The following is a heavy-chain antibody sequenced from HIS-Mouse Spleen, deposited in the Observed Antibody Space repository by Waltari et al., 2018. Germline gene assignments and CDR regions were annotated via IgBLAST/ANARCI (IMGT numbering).Heavy chain of an antibody. Sequence: QVQLQESGPGLVKPSENLSLTCIVSGGSISSYSWSWIRQPPGKGLEWIGYIYYRGSTSYNPSLKSRVTISVDTSKNQFSLKLSSVTAADTAVYYCARGRYSSGWYYFDYWGQGTLVTVSS. CDR1: GGSISSYS. D-gene: IGHD6-19*01. CDR2: IYYRGST. J-gene: IGHJ4*02. CDR3: ARGRYSSGWYYFDY. V-gene: IGHV4-59*01.